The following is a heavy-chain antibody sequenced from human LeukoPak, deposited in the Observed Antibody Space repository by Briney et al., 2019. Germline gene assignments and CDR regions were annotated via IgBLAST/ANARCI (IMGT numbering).Heavy chain of an antibody. D-gene: IGHD5-18*01. CDR3: ARQTAKNVDTARFDY. CDR2: IYYSGST. Sequence: PSETLSLTCAVYGGSFSGYYWSWIRQPPGKGLEWMGYIYYSGSTNYNPSLNSRVNISLDTSKNQFSLRLNSVTAADTAIYYCARQTAKNVDTARFDYWGQGALVTVSS. CDR1: GGSFSGYY. J-gene: IGHJ4*02. V-gene: IGHV4-59*08.